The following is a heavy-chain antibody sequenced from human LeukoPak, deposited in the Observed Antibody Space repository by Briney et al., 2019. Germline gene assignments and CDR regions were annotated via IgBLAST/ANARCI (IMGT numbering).Heavy chain of an antibody. V-gene: IGHV4-61*02. D-gene: IGHD3-3*01. J-gene: IGHJ3*02. CDR2: IYTSGST. CDR3: ARDKYYDFWSGYYGSYAFDI. CDR1: GGSISSCSYY. Sequence: PSQTLSLTCTVSGGSISSCSYYWSWIRQPAGKGLEWIGRIYTSGSTNYNPSLKSRVTISVDTSKNQFSLKLSSVTAADTAVYYCARDKYYDFWSGYYGSYAFDIWGQGTMVTVSS.